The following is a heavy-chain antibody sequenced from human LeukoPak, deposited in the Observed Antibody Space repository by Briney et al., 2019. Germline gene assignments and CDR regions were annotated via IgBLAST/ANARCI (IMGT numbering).Heavy chain of an antibody. CDR3: ARDTLERSFDY. Sequence: ETLSLTCTVSGVSISSSNSYWGWIRQPPGKGLEWVSSISSSSTYIHYADSVKGRFTISRDNAKNSLYLQMSSLRAEDTAVYYCARDTLERSFDYWGQGTLVTASS. J-gene: IGHJ4*02. V-gene: IGHV3-21*01. D-gene: IGHD1-1*01. CDR1: GVSISSSN. CDR2: ISSSSTYI.